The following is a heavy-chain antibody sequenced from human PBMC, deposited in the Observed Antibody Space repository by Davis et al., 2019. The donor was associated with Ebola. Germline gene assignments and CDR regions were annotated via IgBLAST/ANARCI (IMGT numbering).Heavy chain of an antibody. CDR2: IKQAGSEK. J-gene: IGHJ5*02. Sequence: PGGSLRLSCAASGFTFSSYWMSWVRQAPGKGLEWVATIKQAGSEKYYVDSVKGRFTISRDNAKNSLYLQMNSLRAEDTAVYYCARDRRFPKFDPWGQGTLVTVSS. CDR1: GFTFSSYW. V-gene: IGHV3-7*01. CDR3: ARDRRFPKFDP. D-gene: IGHD2-21*01.